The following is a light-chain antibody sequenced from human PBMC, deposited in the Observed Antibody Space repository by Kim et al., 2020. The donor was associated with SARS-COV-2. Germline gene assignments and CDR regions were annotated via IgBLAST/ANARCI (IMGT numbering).Light chain of an antibody. CDR1: KLGDKY. CDR3: QAWDSSTVV. J-gene: IGLJ2*01. V-gene: IGLV3-1*01. Sequence: SPGQTASLTFSGDKLGDKYACWYQQKPGQSPVLVIYQDSKRPSGIPERFSGSNSGNTATLTISGTQAMDEADYYCQAWDSSTVVFGGGTQLTVL. CDR2: QDS.